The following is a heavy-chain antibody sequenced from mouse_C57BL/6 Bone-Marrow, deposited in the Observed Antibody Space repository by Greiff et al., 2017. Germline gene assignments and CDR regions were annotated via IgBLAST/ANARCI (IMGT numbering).Heavy chain of an antibody. V-gene: IGHV1-26*01. CDR1: GYTFTDYY. CDR2: INPNNGGT. CDR3: AREDSSGPFDY. J-gene: IGHJ2*01. Sequence: EVKLQQSGPELVKPGASVKISCKASGYTFTDYYMNWVKQSHGKSLEWIGDINPNNGGTSYNQKFKGKATLTVDKSSSTAYMELRSLTSEDSAVYYCAREDSSGPFDYWGQGTTLTVSS. D-gene: IGHD3-2*02.